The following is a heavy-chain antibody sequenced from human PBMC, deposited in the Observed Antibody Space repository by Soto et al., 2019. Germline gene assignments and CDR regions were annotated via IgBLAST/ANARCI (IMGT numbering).Heavy chain of an antibody. J-gene: IGHJ4*02. Sequence: SVKVSCKXSGGTFSSYAISWVRQAPGRGFEWMGGIIPIFGTANYAQKFQGRVTITADKSTSTAYRELSSLKSEDTAVYYCAREPPPGIAAAGTGDSWGRGTLVAV. CDR3: AREPPPGIAAAGTGDS. CDR2: IIPIFGTA. CDR1: GGTFSSYA. D-gene: IGHD6-13*01. V-gene: IGHV1-69*06.